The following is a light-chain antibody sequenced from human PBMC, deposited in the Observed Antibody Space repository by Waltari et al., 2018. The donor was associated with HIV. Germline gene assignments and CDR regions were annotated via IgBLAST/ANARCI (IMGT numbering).Light chain of an antibody. V-gene: IGLV1-47*01. Sequence: SVLTQPPSASGTPGQRVTISCSGSTSNIGSNYVFWYQHLPGVPDRFSGSTSGTSASLAISGLRSEDEADYYCVAWDDSLGGVVFGGGTKVAVL. J-gene: IGLJ2*01. CDR3: VAWDDSLGGVV. CDR1: TSNIGSNY.